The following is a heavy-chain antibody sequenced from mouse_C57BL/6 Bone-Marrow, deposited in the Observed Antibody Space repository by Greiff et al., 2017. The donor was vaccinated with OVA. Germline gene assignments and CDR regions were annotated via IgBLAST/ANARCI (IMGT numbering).Heavy chain of an antibody. D-gene: IGHD2-3*01. J-gene: IGHJ1*03. V-gene: IGHV2-9-1*01. CDR1: GFSLTSYA. CDR3: ARNRGAYDGLWYFDV. CDR2: IWSGGGT. Sequence: QVQLKESGPGLVAPSQSLSITCTVSGFSLTSYAISWVRQPPGKGLEWLGVIWSGGGTNYNSALKSRLSISKDNSKSQVFLKMNSLQTDDTARYYWARNRGAYDGLWYFDVWGTGTTVTVSS.